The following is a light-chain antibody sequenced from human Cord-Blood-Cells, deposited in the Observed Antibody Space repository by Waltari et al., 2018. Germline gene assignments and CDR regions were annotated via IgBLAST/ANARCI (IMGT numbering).Light chain of an antibody. V-gene: IGKV3-20*01. J-gene: IGKJ1*01. CDR3: QQYGSSLWT. Sequence: EIVLTQSPGPLSLSPGERDTLSCRASQSVSSSYLACYQQKPGQAPRLLIYGASIRATGIPDRFSGSGSGTDFTLTISRLEPEDFAVYYCQQYGSSLWTFGQGTKVEIK. CDR2: GAS. CDR1: QSVSSSY.